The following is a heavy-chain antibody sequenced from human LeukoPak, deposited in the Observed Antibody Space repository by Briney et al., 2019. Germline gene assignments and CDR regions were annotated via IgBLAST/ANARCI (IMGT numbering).Heavy chain of an antibody. CDR3: ARGAIRYFDWLSHFDY. J-gene: IGHJ4*02. V-gene: IGHV4-31*03. D-gene: IGHD3-9*01. CDR2: IYYSGST. Sequence: SQTLSLTCTVSGGSISSGGYYWSWIRQHPGKGLEWIGYIYYSGSTYYNPSLKSRVTISVDTSKNQFSLKLSSVTAADTAVYYCARGAIRYFDWLSHFDYWGQGTLVTVSS. CDR1: GGSISSGGYY.